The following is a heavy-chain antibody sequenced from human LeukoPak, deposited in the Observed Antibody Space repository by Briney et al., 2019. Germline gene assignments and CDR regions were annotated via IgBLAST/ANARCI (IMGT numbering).Heavy chain of an antibody. CDR3: ARGDGNRYSSSWLGAFDI. J-gene: IGHJ3*02. Sequence: SQTLSLTCAVSGGSISSGGYSWSWIRQPPGKGLEWIGHIYHSGSTYYNPSLKSRVTISVDRPKNQFPLKLSSVTAADTAVYYCARGDGNRYSSSWLGAFDIWGQGTMVTVSS. CDR2: IYHSGST. V-gene: IGHV4-30-2*01. D-gene: IGHD6-13*01. CDR1: GGSISSGGYS.